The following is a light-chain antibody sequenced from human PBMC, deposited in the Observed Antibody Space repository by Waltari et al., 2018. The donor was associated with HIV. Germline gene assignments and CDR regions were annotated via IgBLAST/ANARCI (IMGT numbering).Light chain of an antibody. CDR3: QQYNIRPRGNT. CDR2: GAA. Sequence: DIVMTPSPAILSVSPGDRVTLSCRPSQGVGSNLAWYQQKVGQAPRLVIYGAATRAAEIPVRFSGSGSGTDFTLTIDSLQSEDFATYYCQQYNIRPRGNTFGQGTKLQIK. V-gene: IGKV3-15*01. J-gene: IGKJ2*01. CDR1: QGVGSN.